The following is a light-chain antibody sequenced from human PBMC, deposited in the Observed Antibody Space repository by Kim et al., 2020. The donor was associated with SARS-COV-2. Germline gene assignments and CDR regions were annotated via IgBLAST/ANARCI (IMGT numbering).Light chain of an antibody. CDR2: TAS. V-gene: IGKV1-39*01. CDR1: QRINTY. CDR3: QQNYSSPYT. J-gene: IGKJ1*01. Sequence: DIQMTQSPPSLSASVGDRVTISCRASQRINTYLNWYQQSPGKAPKLLIYTASSLQSGVPSRFSGAGSGTDFTLTISSLQPEDFATYYCQQNYSSPYTFGQGTKVDIK.